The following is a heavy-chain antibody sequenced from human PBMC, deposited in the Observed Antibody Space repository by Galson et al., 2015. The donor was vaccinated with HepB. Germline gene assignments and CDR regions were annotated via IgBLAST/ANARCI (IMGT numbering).Heavy chain of an antibody. V-gene: IGHV3-48*01. Sequence: SLRLSCAASGFTFSTYTMHWVRQAPGKGLEWVSYISSSSSTIYYADSVKGRFTISRDNAKNSLYLQMNSLRAEDTAVYYCARVYYDSSGYYDYWGQGTLVTVSS. CDR1: GFTFSTYT. D-gene: IGHD3-22*01. CDR3: ARVYYDSSGYYDY. J-gene: IGHJ4*02. CDR2: ISSSSSTI.